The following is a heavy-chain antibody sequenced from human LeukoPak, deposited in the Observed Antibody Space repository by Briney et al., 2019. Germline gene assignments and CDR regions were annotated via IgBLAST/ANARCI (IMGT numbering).Heavy chain of an antibody. V-gene: IGHV3-48*03. J-gene: IGHJ4*02. CDR2: ISSSGSTI. CDR1: GFTFSSYE. CDR3: AREGQEAVNFDY. Sequence: GSLRLSCAASGFTFSSYEMNWVRQAPGKGLEWVSYISSSGSTIYYADSVKGRFTISRDNAKNSLYLQMNSLRAEDTAVYYCAREGQEAVNFDYWGQGTLVTVSS. D-gene: IGHD6-19*01.